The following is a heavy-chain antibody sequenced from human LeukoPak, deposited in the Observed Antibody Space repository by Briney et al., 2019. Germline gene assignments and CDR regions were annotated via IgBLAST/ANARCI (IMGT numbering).Heavy chain of an antibody. CDR2: ISSTGSSM. CDR1: GFTFSDYY. Sequence: GGSLRLSCAASGFTFSDYYMSWFRQAPGKGLEWVSYISSTGSSMYYADSVKGRFTISRDNAKNSLYLQMNSLRAEDTAVYYCARDRTSMSAFDIWGQGTMVTVSS. D-gene: IGHD6-6*01. J-gene: IGHJ3*02. CDR3: ARDRTSMSAFDI. V-gene: IGHV3-11*04.